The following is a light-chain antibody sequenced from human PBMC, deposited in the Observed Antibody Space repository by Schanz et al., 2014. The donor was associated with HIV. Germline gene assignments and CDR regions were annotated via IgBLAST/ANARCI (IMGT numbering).Light chain of an antibody. V-gene: IGLV1-47*01. CDR3: HSYDSSVSGLV. CDR2: RNN. CDR1: SSHIGNDY. J-gene: IGLJ3*02. Sequence: SVLTQPPSASGTPGQRVTISCSGSSSHIGNDYVYSYQPLPGTAPKLLMSRNNQRPSGVPDRISGSKSGTSASLAISGLQAEDEADYFCHSYDSSVSGLVFGGGTKLTVL.